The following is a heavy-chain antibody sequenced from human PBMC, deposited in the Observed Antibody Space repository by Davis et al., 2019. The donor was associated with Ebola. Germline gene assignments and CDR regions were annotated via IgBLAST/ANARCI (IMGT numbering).Heavy chain of an antibody. CDR3: ARAAFGGVNDAFDI. J-gene: IGHJ3*02. D-gene: IGHD3-16*01. Sequence: AASVKVSCKASGYTFTGFYMHWVRQASGQGLEWMGRINPKSGGTNYAQKFQGRVTMTRDTSINTAYMELSRLRSDDSVVYYCARAAFGGVNDAFDIWGQGTMVTVSS. CDR2: INPKSGGT. V-gene: IGHV1-2*05. CDR1: GYTFTGFY.